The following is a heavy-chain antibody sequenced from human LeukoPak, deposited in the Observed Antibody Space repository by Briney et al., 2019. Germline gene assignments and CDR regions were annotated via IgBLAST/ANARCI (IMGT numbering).Heavy chain of an antibody. CDR2: ISYDGSNK. D-gene: IGHD3-9*01. CDR1: GFTFSSYG. J-gene: IGHJ4*02. CDR3: AKVLSTGFLDC. Sequence: PGWSLRLSCAASGFTFSSYGMHWVRQAPGKGLEWVAVISYDGSNKYYADSVKGRFTISRDNSKNTLYLQMNSLRAEDTAVYYCAKVLSTGFLDCWGQGTLVTVSS. V-gene: IGHV3-30*18.